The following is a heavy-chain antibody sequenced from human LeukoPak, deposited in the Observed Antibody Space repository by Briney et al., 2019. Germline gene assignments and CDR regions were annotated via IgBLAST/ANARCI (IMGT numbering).Heavy chain of an antibody. Sequence: PSETLSLTCAVYGGSFSGYYWSWIRQPPGKGLEWIGEINHSGSTNYNPSLKSRVTISVDTSKNQFSLKLSSVTVADTAVYYCARGGGIAAAGTDFDYWGQGTLVTVSS. CDR3: ARGGGIAAAGTDFDY. V-gene: IGHV4-34*01. CDR1: GGSFSGYY. D-gene: IGHD6-13*01. J-gene: IGHJ4*02. CDR2: INHSGST.